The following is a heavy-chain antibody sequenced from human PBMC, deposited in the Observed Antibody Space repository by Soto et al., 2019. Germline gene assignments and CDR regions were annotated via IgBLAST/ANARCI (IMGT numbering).Heavy chain of an antibody. J-gene: IGHJ4*02. Sequence: GGSLRLSCAASGFTFSNAWMSWVRQAPGKGLEWVGRIKSKTDGGTTDYAAPVKGRFTISRDDSKNTLYLQMNSLKTEDTAVYYCTRRGRYCSGGSCYSSDYWGQGTLVTVSS. CDR2: IKSKTDGGTT. CDR1: GFTFSNAW. V-gene: IGHV3-15*01. D-gene: IGHD2-15*01. CDR3: TRRGRYCSGGSCYSSDY.